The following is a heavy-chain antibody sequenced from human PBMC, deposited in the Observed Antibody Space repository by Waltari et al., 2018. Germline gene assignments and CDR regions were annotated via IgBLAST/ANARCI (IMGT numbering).Heavy chain of an antibody. D-gene: IGHD6-13*01. J-gene: IGHJ4*02. CDR2: INHSGST. CDR3: ARASIAAAGTGIDY. V-gene: IGHV4-34*01. CDR1: GGSFSGYY. Sequence: QVQLQQWGAGLLKPSETLSLTCAVYGGSFSGYYWSWIRQPPGKGLEWIGEINHSGSTNDNPSLKSRVTLSVDTSKNQFSLKLSSVTAADTAVYYCARASIAAAGTGIDYWGQGTLVTVSS.